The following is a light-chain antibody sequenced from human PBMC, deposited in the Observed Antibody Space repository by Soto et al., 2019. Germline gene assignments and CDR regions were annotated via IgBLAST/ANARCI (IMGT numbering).Light chain of an antibody. Sequence: QPVLTQPPSASGTPGQRVTISCSGSSSNIGSNTVNWYQQLPGTAPKLVIHSSDQRPSGVPDRFSGSQSGTSASLAISGLQSEDEADYYCAAWDDSLNVVVFGGGTKVTVL. CDR1: SSNIGSNT. V-gene: IGLV1-44*01. J-gene: IGLJ3*02. CDR2: SSD. CDR3: AAWDDSLNVVV.